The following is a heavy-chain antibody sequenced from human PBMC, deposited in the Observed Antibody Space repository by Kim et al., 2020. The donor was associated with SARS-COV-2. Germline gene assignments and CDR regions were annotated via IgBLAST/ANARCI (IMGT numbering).Heavy chain of an antibody. V-gene: IGHV4-59*11. CDR3: ARDVFMVRGVKDS. CDR1: GGSIRNHY. J-gene: IGHJ4*02. Sequence: SETLSLTCNVSGGSIRNHYWTWIRQPPGKRLELIGYIYATGSTYYHPSLKSRLTISVKTSKNQVSLKLTSLSEADTAVYYCARDVFMVRGVKDSWGQGLLVTVSS. CDR2: IYATGST. D-gene: IGHD3-10*01.